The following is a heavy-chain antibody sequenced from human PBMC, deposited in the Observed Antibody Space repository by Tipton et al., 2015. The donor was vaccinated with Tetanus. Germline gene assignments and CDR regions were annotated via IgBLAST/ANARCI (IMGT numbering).Heavy chain of an antibody. CDR3: ARAFFAAATS. CDR2: ISSGDSYI. CDR1: GLTFSSYT. Sequence: GSLRLSCAASGLTFSSYTMNWVRQAPGKGLEWVSSISSGDSYIYYADSVAGRFTISRDNAKNSLYLQMNSLRDDDTAVYYCARAFFAAATSWGQGTLVTVSS. V-gene: IGHV3-21*01. D-gene: IGHD6-13*01. J-gene: IGHJ5*02.